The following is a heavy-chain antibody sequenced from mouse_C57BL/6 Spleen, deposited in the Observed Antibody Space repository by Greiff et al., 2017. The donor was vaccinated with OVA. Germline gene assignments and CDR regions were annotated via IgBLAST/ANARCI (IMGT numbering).Heavy chain of an antibody. Sequence: VKLVESGAELVRPGASVTLSCNASGYTFTDYEMHWVKQTPVHGLEWIGAIDPETGGTAYNQKFKGKAILTADKSSSTAYMELRSLTSEDSAVYYCTRVYYYGSIDYWGQGTTLTVSS. CDR3: TRVYYYGSIDY. V-gene: IGHV1-15*01. D-gene: IGHD1-1*01. CDR2: IDPETGGT. J-gene: IGHJ2*01. CDR1: GYTFTDYE.